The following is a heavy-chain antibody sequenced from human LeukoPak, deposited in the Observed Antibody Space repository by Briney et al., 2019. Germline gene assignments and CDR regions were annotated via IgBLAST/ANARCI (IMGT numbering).Heavy chain of an antibody. CDR1: GGSISSGSYY. Sequence: SQTLSLTCTVSGGSISSGSYYWGWIRQPAGKGLERIGRIYTSGSTNYNPSLKGRFTISVDASKNQFSLKLSSVTAADTAVYYCARDAPGDYYDSSGGRYYYYYYMDVWGKGTTVTVSS. V-gene: IGHV4-61*02. CDR2: IYTSGST. J-gene: IGHJ6*03. CDR3: ARDAPGDYYDSSGGRYYYYYYMDV. D-gene: IGHD3-22*01.